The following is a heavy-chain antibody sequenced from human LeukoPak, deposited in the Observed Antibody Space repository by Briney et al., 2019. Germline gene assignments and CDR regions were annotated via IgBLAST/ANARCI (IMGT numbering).Heavy chain of an antibody. CDR1: GFTFSNSW. CDR3: AGDTDGSLDY. D-gene: IGHD5-24*01. J-gene: IGHJ4*02. V-gene: IGHV3-7*01. Sequence: GGSLRLSCAASGFTFSNSWMAWVRQAPGQGLEWVANIKQDESAKHYSDSVKGRFTISRDNAKNSLFLQMNGLRAEDSALYYCAGDTDGSLDYWGQGTLVTVSS. CDR2: IKQDESAK.